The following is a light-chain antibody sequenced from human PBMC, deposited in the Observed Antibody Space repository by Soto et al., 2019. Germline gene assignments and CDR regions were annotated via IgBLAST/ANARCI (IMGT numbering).Light chain of an antibody. Sequence: DIQMTQPPSSLSASVGDSVTITCQASQNINNYLNWYQQKPGRAAKLLIYDASNLEAGVPSRFSGSGSGTDFTFTISRLQPEDIATYYCQQYENIPTFGQGTQLEIK. J-gene: IGKJ5*01. CDR2: DAS. CDR1: QNINNY. V-gene: IGKV1-33*01. CDR3: QQYENIPT.